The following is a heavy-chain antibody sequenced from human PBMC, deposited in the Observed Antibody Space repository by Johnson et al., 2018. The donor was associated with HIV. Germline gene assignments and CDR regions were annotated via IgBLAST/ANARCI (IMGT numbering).Heavy chain of an antibody. CDR3: ARDATPWGGDDVGYTFDL. Sequence: QVQLVESGGGVVQPGRSLRLSCAASGFTFSSYAVHWVRQAPGKGLEWVAVTWYDASYKYCTDSVKGRFTMSRDNSKNTLCLQMNSLRADDSGVYYCARDATPWGGDDVGYTFDLWGQGTVVTVSS. J-gene: IGHJ3*01. V-gene: IGHV3-33*08. CDR1: GFTFSSYA. D-gene: IGHD4-17*01. CDR2: TWYDASYK.